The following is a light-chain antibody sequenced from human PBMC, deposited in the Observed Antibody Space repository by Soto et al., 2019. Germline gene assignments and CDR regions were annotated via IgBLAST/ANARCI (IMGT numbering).Light chain of an antibody. CDR3: QQYGRSP. J-gene: IGKJ4*01. CDR1: QSVSSSY. Sequence: EIVLTQSPGTLSLSPGERATLSCRASQSVSSSYLAWYQHKPGQAPRLLIYGASSRATGVPDRFSGSGSGTDFTLTISRLEPEDFAVYYCQQYGRSPFGGGTKVEIK. CDR2: GAS. V-gene: IGKV3-20*01.